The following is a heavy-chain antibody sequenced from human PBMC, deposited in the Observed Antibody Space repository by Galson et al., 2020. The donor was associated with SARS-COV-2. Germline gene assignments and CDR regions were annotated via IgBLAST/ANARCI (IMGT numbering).Heavy chain of an antibody. Sequence: SQASETLSLTCAVYGGSFSGYYWSWIRQPPGKEPEWIGEINHSGSTNYNPSLKSRVTIPVDTSKNQFSLKLSSVTAADTAVYYCAGEGTYDYGDYWGQGTLVTVAS. V-gene: IGHV4-34*01. CDR2: INHSGST. CDR3: AGEGTYDYGDY. D-gene: IGHD1-1*01. CDR1: GGSFSGYY. J-gene: IGHJ4*02.